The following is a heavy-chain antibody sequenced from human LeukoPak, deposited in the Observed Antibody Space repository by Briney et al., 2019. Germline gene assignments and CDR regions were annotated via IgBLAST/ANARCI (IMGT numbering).Heavy chain of an antibody. CDR1: GFTYSSYE. CDR3: AELGITMIGGV. D-gene: IGHD3-10*02. V-gene: IGHV3-48*03. J-gene: IGHJ6*03. CDR2: ISSSGSTI. Sequence: GGSLRLSCAASGFTYSSYEMNWVRQAPGKGLEWVSYISSSGSTIYYADSVKGRFTISRDNAKNSLYLQMNSLRAEDTAVYYCAELGITMIGGVWGKGTTVTIS.